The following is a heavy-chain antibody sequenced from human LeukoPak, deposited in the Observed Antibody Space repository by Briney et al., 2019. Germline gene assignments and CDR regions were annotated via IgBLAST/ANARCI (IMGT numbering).Heavy chain of an antibody. CDR1: GYTLTELS. Sequence: ASVKVSCKVSGYTLTELSMHWVRQAPGQGLEWMGWINPNSGGTNYAQKFQGRVTMTRDTSISTAYMELSRLRSDDTAVYYCARDLAGLLWGGAFDIWGQGTMVTVSS. J-gene: IGHJ3*02. V-gene: IGHV1-2*02. D-gene: IGHD3-10*01. CDR3: ARDLAGLLWGGAFDI. CDR2: INPNSGGT.